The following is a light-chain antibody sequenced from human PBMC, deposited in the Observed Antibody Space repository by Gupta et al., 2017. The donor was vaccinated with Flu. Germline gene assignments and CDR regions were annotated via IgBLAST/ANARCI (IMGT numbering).Light chain of an antibody. J-gene: IGKJ2*01. V-gene: IGKV3-20*01. Sequence: EIVLTQSPGTLSLSPGERATLSCRASQSVSSSYLAWYQQKPGQAPRLLIYGASSRATGIPDRFSGSGSGTDFTLTISRLEPEDFAVYYCQQEGSSPRNFGQGTKVEIK. CDR3: QQEGSSPRN. CDR2: GAS. CDR1: QSVSSSY.